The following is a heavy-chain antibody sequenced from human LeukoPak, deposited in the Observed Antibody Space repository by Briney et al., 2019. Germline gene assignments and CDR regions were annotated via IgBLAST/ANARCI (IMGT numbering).Heavy chain of an antibody. CDR1: GFTFDVYA. CDR3: AKDIYFDWSYFDY. Sequence: GRSLRLSCSASGFTFDVYAMHWVRQAPGKGLEWVSGISWNSGSIGYADSVKGRFTISRDNAENSLYLQMNSLRAEDTALYYCAKDIYFDWSYFDYWGQGTLVTVSS. J-gene: IGHJ4*02. D-gene: IGHD3-9*01. CDR2: ISWNSGSI. V-gene: IGHV3-9*01.